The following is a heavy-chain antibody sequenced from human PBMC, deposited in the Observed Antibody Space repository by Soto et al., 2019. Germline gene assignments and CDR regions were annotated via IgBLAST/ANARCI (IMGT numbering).Heavy chain of an antibody. D-gene: IGHD3-22*01. CDR1: GFTFGAFA. V-gene: IGHV3-23*01. CDR3: AKTHRATTVVIRYWYFDL. CDR2: LSGGGGST. Sequence: PVGSLRLSCAASGFTFGAFAMAWVRQRPGNGLEWVSSLSGGGGSTYYNNSVRGRFTISRDNSNSNLFLQMNNLRAEDTAVYFCAKTHRATTVVIRYWYFDLWGRGTLVTVSS. J-gene: IGHJ2*01.